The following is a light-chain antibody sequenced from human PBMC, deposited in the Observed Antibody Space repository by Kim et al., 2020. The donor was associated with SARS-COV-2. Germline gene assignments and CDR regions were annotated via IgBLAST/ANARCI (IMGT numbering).Light chain of an antibody. V-gene: IGKV3-11*01. J-gene: IGKJ4*01. CDR1: QSVSNY. Sequence: SPGERATLSCRAGQSVSNYLAWYQQKPGQAPRLLIFDASNRATGIPARFSGSGSGTDFTLTISSLEPEDFAVYYCQQRSNWPPLTFGGGTKVDIK. CDR2: DAS. CDR3: QQRSNWPPLT.